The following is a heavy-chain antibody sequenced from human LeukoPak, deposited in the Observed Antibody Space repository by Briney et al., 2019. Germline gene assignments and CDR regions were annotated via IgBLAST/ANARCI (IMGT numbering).Heavy chain of an antibody. Sequence: ASVKVSCKASDYTFTSYGINWVRQAPGQGLEWMGWINPNSGGTNYAQKFQGRVTMTRDTSISTAYMELSRLRSDDTAVYYCAREEGSGSSLDVWGQGTTVTVSS. V-gene: IGHV1-2*02. CDR1: DYTFTSYG. CDR3: AREEGSGSSLDV. CDR2: INPNSGGT. J-gene: IGHJ6*02. D-gene: IGHD3-10*01.